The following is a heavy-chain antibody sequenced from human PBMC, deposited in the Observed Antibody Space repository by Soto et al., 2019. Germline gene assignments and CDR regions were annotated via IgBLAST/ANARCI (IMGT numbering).Heavy chain of an antibody. CDR1: GFTFSSYA. J-gene: IGHJ4*02. CDR2: ISGSGGGT. CDR3: AKAWVDNSRQGYFDP. V-gene: IGHV3-23*01. Sequence: EMQLLESGGGLVQPGGSLRLSCAASGFTFSSYAMSWVRQAPGKGLEWVSAISGSGGGTYYADSVKGRFTISRANSKNPLYLEMNRLGAEDPAVYSCAKAWVDNSRQGYFDPWGQGTLVTVSS. D-gene: IGHD6-25*01.